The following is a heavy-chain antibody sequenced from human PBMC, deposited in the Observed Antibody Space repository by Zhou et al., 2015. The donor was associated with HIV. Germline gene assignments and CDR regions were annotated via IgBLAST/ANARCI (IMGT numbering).Heavy chain of an antibody. CDR1: GGTFGNHG. CDR3: TRGRWEVPDAY. D-gene: IGHD1-26*01. J-gene: IGHJ4*02. V-gene: IGHV1-69*06. Sequence: QVQLVQSGAEVRKPGSSVKVSCKASGGTFGNHGISWVRQAPGQGLEWMGGIIPIFGTANYAQKFQGRVTITADKSTSTAYMDLSSLRSEDTAIYYCTRGRWEVPDAYWGQGSLVTVSP. CDR2: IIPIFGTA.